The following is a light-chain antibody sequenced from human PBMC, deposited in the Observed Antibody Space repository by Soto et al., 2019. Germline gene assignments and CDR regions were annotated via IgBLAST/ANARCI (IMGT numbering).Light chain of an antibody. CDR1: QSVRNNY. V-gene: IGKV3-20*01. CDR3: QQYGSSPPFT. J-gene: IGKJ5*01. Sequence: VFTQSPYTLSLSHGARASLSCRASQSVRNNYLAWYQVRPGRAPRLLIYDASTKATAIPDRISGGGSGTDFTLTITGLEPEDLAVYYCQQYGSSPPFTFGQGTRLAIK. CDR2: DAS.